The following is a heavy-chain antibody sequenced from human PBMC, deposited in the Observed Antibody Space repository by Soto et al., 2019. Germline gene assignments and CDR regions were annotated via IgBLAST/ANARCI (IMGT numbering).Heavy chain of an antibody. J-gene: IGHJ4*02. CDR2: IIPIFGTA. Sequence: SVKVSCKASGGTFSSYAISWVRQAPGQGLEWMGGIIPIFGTANYAQKFQGRVTITADESTSTAYMELSSLRSEDTAVYYCARARYGTRSGWEYSYGQFDYWGQGTLVTVSS. CDR3: ARARYGTRSGWEYSYGQFDY. CDR1: GGTFSSYA. V-gene: IGHV1-69*13. D-gene: IGHD5-18*01.